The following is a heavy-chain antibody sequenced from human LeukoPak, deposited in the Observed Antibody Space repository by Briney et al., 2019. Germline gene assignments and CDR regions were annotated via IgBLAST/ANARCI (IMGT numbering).Heavy chain of an antibody. V-gene: IGHV4-34*01. CDR2: INHSGST. CDR1: GGSFSGYY. J-gene: IGHJ4*02. D-gene: IGHD3-10*01. Sequence: SETLSLTCAVYGGSFSGYYWSWIRQPPGKGLEWIGEINHSGSTNYNPSLKSRVTISVDTSKNQFSLKLSSVTAADTAVYYCARGLWFGELLDYWGQGTLVTVS. CDR3: ARGLWFGELLDY.